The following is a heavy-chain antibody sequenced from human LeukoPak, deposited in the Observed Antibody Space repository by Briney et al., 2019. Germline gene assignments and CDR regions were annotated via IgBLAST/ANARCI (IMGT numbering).Heavy chain of an antibody. CDR1: GYTFSNYD. D-gene: IGHD2-2*01. CDR2: MNPESGST. V-gene: IGHV1-8*01. CDR3: TRAIRHQLLSDY. J-gene: IGHJ4*02. Sequence: ASVKVSCKASGYTFSNYDITWVRQATGQGPEWMGWMNPESGSTGYAQKFQGRVTMTRDSSITTAYMELSSLRFEDTAVYYCTRAIRHQLLSDYWGQGTLVAVS.